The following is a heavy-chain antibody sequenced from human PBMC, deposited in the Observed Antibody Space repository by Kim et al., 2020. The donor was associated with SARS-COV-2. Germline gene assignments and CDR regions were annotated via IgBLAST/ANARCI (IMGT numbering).Heavy chain of an antibody. CDR1: GGSFSGYY. J-gene: IGHJ4*02. Sequence: SETLSLTCAVYGGSFSGYYWSWIRQPPGKGLEWIGEINHSGSTNYNPSLKSRVTISVDTSKNQFSLKLSSVTAADTAVYYCASLRRWLQEPHIDYWGQGTLVTVSS. D-gene: IGHD5-12*01. CDR2: INHSGST. CDR3: ASLRRWLQEPHIDY. V-gene: IGHV4-34*01.